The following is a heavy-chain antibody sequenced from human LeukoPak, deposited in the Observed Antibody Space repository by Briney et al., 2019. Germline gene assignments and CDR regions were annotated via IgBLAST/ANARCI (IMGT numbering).Heavy chain of an antibody. J-gene: IGHJ4*02. Sequence: SETLSLTCTVSGGSISSYYWSWIRQPAGKGLEWIGRTYTSGSINYNPSLKSRVTMSVDTSKNHFSLKLSSVTAADTAIYYCARVGGGSYGGRVFDYWGQGALVTVSS. CDR2: TYTSGSI. CDR3: ARVGGGSYGGRVFDY. V-gene: IGHV4-4*07. D-gene: IGHD2-21*01. CDR1: GGSISSYY.